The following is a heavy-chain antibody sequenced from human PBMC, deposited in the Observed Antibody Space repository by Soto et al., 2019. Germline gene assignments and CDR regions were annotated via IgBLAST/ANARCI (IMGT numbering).Heavy chain of an antibody. V-gene: IGHV1-58*02. CDR3: AADQYYYGSGSYYKDKSDDAFDI. D-gene: IGHD3-10*01. CDR1: GFTFINSA. Sequence: SVKVSCKASGFTFINSAMQWVRQARGQRLEWIGWIVVGSGNTNYAQKFHERVTITRDLSTSTAYMELSSLRSEDTAVYYCAADQYYYGSGSYYKDKSDDAFDIWGQGTMVTVSS. J-gene: IGHJ3*02. CDR2: IVVGSGNT.